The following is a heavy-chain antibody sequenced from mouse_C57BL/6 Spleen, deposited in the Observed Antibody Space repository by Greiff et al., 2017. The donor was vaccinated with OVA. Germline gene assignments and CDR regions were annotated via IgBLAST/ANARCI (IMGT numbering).Heavy chain of an antibody. V-gene: IGHV2-6*01. D-gene: IGHD2-1*01. CDR3: ASFYYGNSYAMDY. Sequence: VQVVESGPGLVAPSQSLSITCTVSGFSLTSYGVDWVRQSPGKGLEWLGVIWGVGSTNYNSALKSRLSISKDNSKSQVFLKMNSLQTDDTAMYYCASFYYGNSYAMDYWGQGTSVTVSS. J-gene: IGHJ4*01. CDR2: IWGVGST. CDR1: GFSLTSYG.